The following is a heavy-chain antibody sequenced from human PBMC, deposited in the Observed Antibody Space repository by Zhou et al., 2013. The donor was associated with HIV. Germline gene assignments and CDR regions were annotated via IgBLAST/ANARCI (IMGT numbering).Heavy chain of an antibody. CDR3: ARDHKVYSSGWYHDY. CDR2: IIPILGIA. CDR1: GGTFSSYA. D-gene: IGHD6-19*01. J-gene: IGHJ4*02. Sequence: QVQLVQSGAEVRKPGSSVKVSCKASGGTFSSYAISWVRQAPGQGLEWMGRIIPILGIANYAQKFQGRVTITADKSTSTAYMELSSLRSEDTAVYYCARDHKVYSSGWYHDYWGQGTLVTVSS. V-gene: IGHV1-69*04.